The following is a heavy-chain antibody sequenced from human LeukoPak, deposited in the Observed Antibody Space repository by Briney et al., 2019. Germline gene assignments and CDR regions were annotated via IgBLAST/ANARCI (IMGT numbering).Heavy chain of an antibody. D-gene: IGHD6-13*01. CDR1: GYXFTDYY. CDR3: ARVSKARYSSSWDFDY. J-gene: IGHJ4*02. Sequence: ASVKVSCKASGYXFTDYYFHWVRQAPGQGLEWMGWINPYSGGTNFAQKFQGRVTMSRDTSVSAAYMELSRLRSDDTAVYCCARVSKARYSSSWDFDYWGQGTLVTVSS. CDR2: INPYSGGT. V-gene: IGHV1-2*02.